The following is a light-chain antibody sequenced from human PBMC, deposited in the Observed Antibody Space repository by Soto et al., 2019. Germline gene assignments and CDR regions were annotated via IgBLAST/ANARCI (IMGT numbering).Light chain of an antibody. J-gene: IGKJ2*01. CDR2: AAS. CDR1: QSISHY. Sequence: DIQLTQSASSLSASVGDRVTIPCRASQSISHYLNWYQQKPGKAPKLLIHAASSLESGVPSRFSGSGSGTGFTLTISSLQPEDFATYYCQQSYSSPYTFGQGTKLEIK. CDR3: QQSYSSPYT. V-gene: IGKV1-39*01.